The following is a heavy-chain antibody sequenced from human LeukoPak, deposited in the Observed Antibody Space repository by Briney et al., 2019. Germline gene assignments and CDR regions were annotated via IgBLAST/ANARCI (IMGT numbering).Heavy chain of an antibody. Sequence: SETLSLTCTVSGGSISSGSHHWGWFRQSPGKGLEWIGSLYYSRTTYYNPSLNSRVTISVVTSKNQFSLKLSSVTAADTAVYYCVKWHERQLAFDSWGQGSLVTVSS. CDR1: GGSISSGSHH. V-gene: IGHV4-39*07. CDR2: LYYSRTT. J-gene: IGHJ4*02. D-gene: IGHD1-1*01. CDR3: VKWHERQLAFDS.